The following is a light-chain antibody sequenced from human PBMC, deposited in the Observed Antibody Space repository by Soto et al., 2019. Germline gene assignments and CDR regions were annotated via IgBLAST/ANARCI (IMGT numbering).Light chain of an antibody. V-gene: IGLV1-44*01. CDR2: TNT. Sequence: QSVLTQPPSASGTPGQRVTISCSGSSSNIGSYTVNWYQQLPGTAPKLLIYTNTQRHSGVPDRFSGSQSGTSASLAISGLQSEDEADYYCAAWDDSLNGVLFGRGTKLTVL. CDR3: AAWDDSLNGVL. CDR1: SSNIGSYT. J-gene: IGLJ2*01.